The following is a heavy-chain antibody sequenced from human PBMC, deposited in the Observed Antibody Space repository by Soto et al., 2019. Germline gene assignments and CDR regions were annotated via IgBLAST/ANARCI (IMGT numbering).Heavy chain of an antibody. CDR1: GGTFSSYA. CDR2: IITIFGTA. J-gene: IGHJ6*02. D-gene: IGHD3-3*01. Sequence: SVKVSCKASGGTFSSYAISWVRQAPGQGLEWMGGIITIFGTANYAQKFKGRVTITADESTSTAYMKLSSLRSEDTAVYYCALTIFGVVIPRDYYYYYGMDVWGQGTTVTVSS. V-gene: IGHV1-69*13. CDR3: ALTIFGVVIPRDYYYYYGMDV.